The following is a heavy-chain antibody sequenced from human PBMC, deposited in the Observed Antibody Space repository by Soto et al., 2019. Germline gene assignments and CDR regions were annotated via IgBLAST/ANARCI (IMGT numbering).Heavy chain of an antibody. V-gene: IGHV3-30-3*01. CDR3: ARDPAVVVSAVDAFDI. Sequence: QVQLVESGGGVVQPGRSLRLSCAASGFTFSSYAMHWVRQAPGKGLEWVAVISYEGRNKYYADSVKGRFTISRDNSKNTLSMHVNSVRTADTAVYYCARDPAVVVSAVDAFDIWGQGTMVTVSS. CDR2: ISYEGRNK. CDR1: GFTFSSYA. J-gene: IGHJ3*02. D-gene: IGHD2-21*01.